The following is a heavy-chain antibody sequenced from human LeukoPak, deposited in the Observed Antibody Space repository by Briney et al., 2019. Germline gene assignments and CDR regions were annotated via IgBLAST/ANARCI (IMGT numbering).Heavy chain of an antibody. D-gene: IGHD6-13*01. Sequence: SETLSLTCAVCGGSFSGYYWSWIRQPPGKGLEWIGEINHSGSTNYNPSLKSRVTISVDTSKNQFSLKLSSVTAADTAVYYCARGRSSWYGAFDYWGQGTLVTVSS. J-gene: IGHJ4*02. CDR1: GGSFSGYY. CDR3: ARGRSSWYGAFDY. CDR2: INHSGST. V-gene: IGHV4-34*01.